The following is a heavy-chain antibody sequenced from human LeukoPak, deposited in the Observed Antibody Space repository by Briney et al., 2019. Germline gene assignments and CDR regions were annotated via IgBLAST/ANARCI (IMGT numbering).Heavy chain of an antibody. D-gene: IGHD2-2*01. V-gene: IGHV1-69*13. J-gene: IGHJ4*02. Sequence: SVKVSCKASGYTFTGYYMHWVRQAPGQGVEWMGGIIPIFGTTNYAQKFQGRVTITADESTSTAYMELSSLRSEDTAVYYCARGPCSSTSCPFDYWGQGTLVTVSS. CDR2: IIPIFGTT. CDR1: GYTFTGYY. CDR3: ARGPCSSTSCPFDY.